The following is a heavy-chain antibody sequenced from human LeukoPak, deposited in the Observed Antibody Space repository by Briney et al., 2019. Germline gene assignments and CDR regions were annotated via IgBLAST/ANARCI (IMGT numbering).Heavy chain of an antibody. J-gene: IGHJ4*02. CDR3: TSWSRIDF. V-gene: IGHV3-7*03. CDR1: GFILSDYW. CDR2: INQDGSEK. Sequence: GGSLRLPCAASGFILSDYWMSWVRQAPGKGLEWVASINQDGSEKYSVDSVKGRFAISRDNAKNSLFLQMSSLRNEDTAVYYCTSWSRIDFWGQGTLVTVSS.